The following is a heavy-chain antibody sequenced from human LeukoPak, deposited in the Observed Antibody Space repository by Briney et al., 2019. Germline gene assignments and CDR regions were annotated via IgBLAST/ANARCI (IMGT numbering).Heavy chain of an antibody. V-gene: IGHV4-4*07. CDR2: ISTGGGI. CDR1: GGAINTYC. J-gene: IGHJ4*02. Sequence: SETLSLTCTVSGGAINTYCWSWIRQPAGKGLEWIGRISTGGGINFNPSLESRVTMSVDTSKKQSSLRLSSVTAADTAVYYCARDQGDYGDHRYFDYWGQGTLVTVSS. D-gene: IGHD4-17*01. CDR3: ARDQGDYGDHRYFDY.